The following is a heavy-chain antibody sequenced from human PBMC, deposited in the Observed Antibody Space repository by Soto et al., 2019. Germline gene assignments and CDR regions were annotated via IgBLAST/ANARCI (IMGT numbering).Heavy chain of an antibody. CDR2: LSYDGSDK. V-gene: IGHV3-30*18. CDR1: GFTFSTYG. Sequence: ESGGGVVQPGRSLRLSCVASGFTFSTYGMYWVRQAPGKGLEWVAVLSYDGSDKYYADSVKGRFTISRDNSKNTLYLQMNSLRAEDTAVYYCAKDQSHAFDIWGQGTMVTVSS. J-gene: IGHJ3*02. CDR3: AKDQSHAFDI.